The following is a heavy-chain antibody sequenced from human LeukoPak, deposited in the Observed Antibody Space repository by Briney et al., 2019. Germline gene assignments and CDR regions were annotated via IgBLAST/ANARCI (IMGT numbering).Heavy chain of an antibody. J-gene: IGHJ4*02. CDR1: GYTFTSYD. CDR3: ARGHPDYGDYALNY. Sequence: ASVKVSCKASGYTFTSYDINWVRQATGQGLEWMGWMNPNSGNTGYAQKFQGRVTKTRNTSISTAYMELSSLRSEDTAVYYCARGHPDYGDYALNYWGQGTLVTVSS. V-gene: IGHV1-8*01. CDR2: MNPNSGNT. D-gene: IGHD4-17*01.